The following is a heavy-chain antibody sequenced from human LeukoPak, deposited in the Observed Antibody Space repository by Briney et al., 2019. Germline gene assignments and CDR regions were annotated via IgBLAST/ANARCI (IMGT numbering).Heavy chain of an antibody. CDR1: GGSFSGYY. J-gene: IGHJ4*02. CDR3: ARGVTAMPQPVFDY. CDR2: INHSGST. V-gene: IGHV4-34*01. D-gene: IGHD5-18*01. Sequence: SETLSLTCAVYGGSFSGYYWSWIRQPPGKGLEWIGEINHSGSTNYSPSLKSRVTISVDTSKNQFSLKLSSVTAADTAVYYCARGVTAMPQPVFDYWGQGTLVTVSS.